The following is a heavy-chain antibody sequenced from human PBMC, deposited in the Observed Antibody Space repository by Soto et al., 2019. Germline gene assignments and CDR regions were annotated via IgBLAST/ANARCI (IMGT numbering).Heavy chain of an antibody. D-gene: IGHD6-19*01. J-gene: IGHJ4*02. V-gene: IGHV5-51*01. CDR1: GYSFTCYW. CDR2: IYPGDSDT. CDR3: ARWYSSGLYYLDY. Sequence: GESLKISCKGSGYSFTCYWIAWVRQMPGKGLECMGIIYPGDSDTRYSPSFQGQVTISADKSSAYLQWNSLEASDTAMYYCARWYSSGLYYLDYWGQGTLVTVSS.